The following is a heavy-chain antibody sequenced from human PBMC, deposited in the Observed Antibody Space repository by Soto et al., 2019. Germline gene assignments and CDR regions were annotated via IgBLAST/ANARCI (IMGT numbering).Heavy chain of an antibody. CDR3: ARGRTIFGVVILEFDY. CDR2: INHSGST. V-gene: IGHV4-34*01. Sequence: PSETLSLTCAVYGGSFSGYYWSWIRQPPGKGLEWIGEINHSGSTNYNPSLKSRVTISVDTSKNQFSLKLSSVTAADTAVYYCARGRTIFGVVILEFDYWGQGTLVTVSS. CDR1: GGSFSGYY. J-gene: IGHJ4*02. D-gene: IGHD3-3*01.